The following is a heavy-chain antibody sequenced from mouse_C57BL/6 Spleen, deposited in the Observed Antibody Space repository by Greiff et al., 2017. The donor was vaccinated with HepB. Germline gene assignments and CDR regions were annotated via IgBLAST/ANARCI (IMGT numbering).Heavy chain of an antibody. CDR3: ARRSSYYGSSYDY. J-gene: IGHJ2*01. CDR1: GYTFTSYW. CDR2: IDPSDSYT. Sequence: LQPGAELVMPGASVKLSCKASGYTFTSYWMHWVKQRPGQGLEWIGEIDPSDSYTNYNQKFKGKSTLTVDKSSSTAYMQLSSLTSEDSAVYYCARRSSYYGSSYDYWGQGTTLTVSS. D-gene: IGHD1-1*01. V-gene: IGHV1-69*01.